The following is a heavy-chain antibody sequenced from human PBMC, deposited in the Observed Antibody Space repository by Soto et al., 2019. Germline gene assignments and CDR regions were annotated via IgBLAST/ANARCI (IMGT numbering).Heavy chain of an antibody. Sequence: ASVKVSCKASGYTFTSYAMHWVRQAPGQRLEWMGWINAGNGNTKYSQKFQGRVTITRDTSASTAYMELSGLRSEDTALYYCARGRRTFCGGDCYHYDYWGQGTLVTVSS. V-gene: IGHV1-3*01. CDR1: GYTFTSYA. CDR3: ARGRRTFCGGDCYHYDY. D-gene: IGHD2-21*02. J-gene: IGHJ4*02. CDR2: INAGNGNT.